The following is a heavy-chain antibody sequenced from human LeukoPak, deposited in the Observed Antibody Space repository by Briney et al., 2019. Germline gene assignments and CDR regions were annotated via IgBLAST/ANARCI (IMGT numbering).Heavy chain of an antibody. CDR1: GFTFSSYA. CDR2: ISGRGDIT. J-gene: IGHJ4*02. V-gene: IGHV3-23*01. Sequence: PGGSLRLSCAASGFTFSSYAMNWIRQAPGKGLEWVSAISGRGDITYYTDSVKGRFTISRDTSRSTLYLQMSSLRAEDTAAYYCTKDLAFCGGDCYSGADNWGQGALVTVSS. D-gene: IGHD2-21*01. CDR3: TKDLAFCGGDCYSGADN.